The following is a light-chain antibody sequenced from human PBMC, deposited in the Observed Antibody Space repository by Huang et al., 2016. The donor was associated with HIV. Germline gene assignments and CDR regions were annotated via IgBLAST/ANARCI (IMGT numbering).Light chain of an antibody. J-gene: IGKJ4*01. V-gene: IGKV3-11*01. CDR2: DTA. Sequence: EIVLTQSPATLSLSPGERAALSCRASQSVTSYLAWYQQQPGQAPRPLIYDTAKRATGTPARFSGSGSGTAFTLTISNVEPEDSSLYYCQQRSNWPRLTFGGGTKVEIK. CDR1: QSVTSY. CDR3: QQRSNWPRLT.